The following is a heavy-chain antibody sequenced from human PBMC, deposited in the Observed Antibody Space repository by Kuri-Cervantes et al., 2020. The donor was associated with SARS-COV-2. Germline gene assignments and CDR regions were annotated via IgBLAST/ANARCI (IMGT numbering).Heavy chain of an antibody. CDR3: APPVGGNSVPST. V-gene: IGHV3-48*03. Sequence: GGSLRLSCAASGFTFSSYEMNWVRQAPGKGLEWVSYISSSVSTIYYADSVKGRFTISRDNAKNSLYLQMNSLRAEDTAVYYCAPPVGGNSVPSTWGQGTLVTVSS. CDR1: GFTFSSYE. CDR2: ISSSVSTI. D-gene: IGHD4-23*01. J-gene: IGHJ5*02.